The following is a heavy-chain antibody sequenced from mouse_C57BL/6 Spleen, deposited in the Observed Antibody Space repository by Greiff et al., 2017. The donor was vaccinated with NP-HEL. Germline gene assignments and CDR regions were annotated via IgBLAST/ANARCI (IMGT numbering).Heavy chain of an antibody. D-gene: IGHD1-1*01. J-gene: IGHJ4*01. V-gene: IGHV1-63*01. CDR1: GYTFTNYW. CDR2: IYPGGGYT. CDR3: ARGPYGSSYPYYYAMDY. Sequence: QVQLKESGAELVRPGTSVKMSCKASGYTFTNYWIGWAKQRPGHGLEWIGDIYPGGGYTNYNEKFKGKATLTADKSSSTAYMQFSSLTSEDSAIYYCARGPYGSSYPYYYAMDYWGQGTSVTVSS.